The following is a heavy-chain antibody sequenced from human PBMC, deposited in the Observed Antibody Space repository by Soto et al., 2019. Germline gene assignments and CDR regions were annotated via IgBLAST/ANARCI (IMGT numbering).Heavy chain of an antibody. CDR3: ARDLQMWVVAARPYDY. D-gene: IGHD6-6*01. CDR2: ISAYNGNT. CDR1: GYTFTSYG. V-gene: IGHV1-18*01. Sequence: QVQLVQSGAEVKKPGASVKVSCKASGYTFTSYGISWVRQAPGQGLEWMGWISAYNGNTNYAQKLQGRVTMTTDTSTSTAYMELRSLRSDDTAVYYCARDLQMWVVAARPYDYWGQGPLVTVSS. J-gene: IGHJ4*02.